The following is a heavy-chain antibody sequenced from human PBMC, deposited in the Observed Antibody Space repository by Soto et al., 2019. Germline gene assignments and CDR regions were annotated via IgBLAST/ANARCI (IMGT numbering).Heavy chain of an antibody. Sequence: QVQLQESGPGLVKPSQTLSLTCTVSGDSISSGGYYWTWIRQHPGKGLEWIGFIYYTGSTYYNPSLESRVTIAVDTSKNQFSLKVNSVTAADTAVYYCARVGIAISWFDPWGQGTLVTVSS. V-gene: IGHV4-31*03. D-gene: IGHD6-13*01. J-gene: IGHJ5*02. CDR1: GDSISSGGYY. CDR3: ARVGIAISWFDP. CDR2: IYYTGST.